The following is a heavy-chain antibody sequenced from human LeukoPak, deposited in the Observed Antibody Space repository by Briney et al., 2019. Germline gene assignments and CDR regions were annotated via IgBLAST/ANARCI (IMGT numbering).Heavy chain of an antibody. CDR2: IWFDGSNT. V-gene: IGHV3-33*01. CDR1: GFIFSSYA. J-gene: IGHJ4*02. CDR3: ARGLGYSYGYGIDY. Sequence: GGSLRLSCAASGFIFSSYAMHWVRQAPGKGPEWVAIIWFDGSNTYYAESVEGRFTISRDNSKNTLYLQMNSLRAEDTAVYSCARGLGYSYGYGIDYWGQGTLVIASS. D-gene: IGHD5-18*01.